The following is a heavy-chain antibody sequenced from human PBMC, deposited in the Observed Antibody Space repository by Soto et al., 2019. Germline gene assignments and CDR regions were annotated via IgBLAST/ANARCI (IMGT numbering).Heavy chain of an antibody. Sequence: PSETLSLTCAVYGGSFSGYDWTWIRQPPGTGLEWIGEINHSGSTNYNPSLKSRVTISVDTSKNQFSLKLSSVTAADTAVYYCARGSYNYDILTGSPAPFDYWGQGTLVTVSS. D-gene: IGHD3-9*01. V-gene: IGHV4-34*01. CDR1: GGSFSGYD. CDR2: INHSGST. J-gene: IGHJ4*02. CDR3: ARGSYNYDILTGSPAPFDY.